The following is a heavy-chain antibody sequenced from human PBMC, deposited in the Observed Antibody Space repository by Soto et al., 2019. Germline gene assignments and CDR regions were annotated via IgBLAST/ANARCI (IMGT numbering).Heavy chain of an antibody. J-gene: IGHJ6*02. CDR3: ARGAIQSGWYGSDYYYYGMDV. CDR2: ISSGSSTI. Sequence: GGSLRLSCTASGFTFSSYSMNWVRQAPGKGLEWVSYISSGSSTIYYADSVKGRFTISRDNAKNSLYLQMNSLRAEDTAVYYCARGAIQSGWYGSDYYYYGMDVWGQGTTVTVSS. CDR1: GFTFSSYS. V-gene: IGHV3-48*01. D-gene: IGHD6-19*01.